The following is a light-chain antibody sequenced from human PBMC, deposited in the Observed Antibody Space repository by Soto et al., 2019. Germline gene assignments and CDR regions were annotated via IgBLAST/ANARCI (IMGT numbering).Light chain of an antibody. CDR3: SSYAGSSTWV. Sequence: QSAPTQPPSASGSPGQSATISCTGTSSDVGGYNYVSWYQQYPGKAPKLMIYEVSKRPSGVPDRFSGPKSGNTASLTVSGLQPEDEADYYCSSYAGSSTWVFGGGTKLTVL. J-gene: IGLJ2*01. CDR2: EVS. CDR1: SSDVGGYNY. V-gene: IGLV2-8*01.